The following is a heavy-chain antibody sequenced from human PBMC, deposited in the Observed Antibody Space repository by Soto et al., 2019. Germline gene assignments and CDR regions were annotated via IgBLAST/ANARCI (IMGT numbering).Heavy chain of an antibody. CDR1: GFTFSRYD. J-gene: IGHJ5*02. CDR3: ARGAELGFDP. CDR2: IGRAGDT. V-gene: IGHV3-13*04. D-gene: IGHD3-16*01. Sequence: EVQLVESGGGLVQPGGSLRLASAASGFTFSRYDMHWVRQTTGKGLEWVSGIGRAGDTYYSGSVKGRFTISRENAKNSLYLQMNSLSAGDTAVYYCARGAELGFDPWGQGTLVTVSS.